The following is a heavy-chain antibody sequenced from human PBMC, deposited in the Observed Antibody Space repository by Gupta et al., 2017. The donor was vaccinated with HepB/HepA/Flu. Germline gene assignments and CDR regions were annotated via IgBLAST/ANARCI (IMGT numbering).Heavy chain of an antibody. CDR1: GGSISSSSYY. V-gene: IGHV4-39*01. CDR3: ARRGIAAADLIDY. CDR2: SYFSGST. Sequence: QLQLQESGPGLVTPSETLSLPCTVPGGSISSSSYYWGWLRQPPGKGLEWIGSSYFSGSTYYNPSLKSRFTISVDTSKNQFSLKLSSVTAADTAVYYCARRGIAAADLIDYWGQGTLVTVSS. J-gene: IGHJ4*02. D-gene: IGHD6-13*01.